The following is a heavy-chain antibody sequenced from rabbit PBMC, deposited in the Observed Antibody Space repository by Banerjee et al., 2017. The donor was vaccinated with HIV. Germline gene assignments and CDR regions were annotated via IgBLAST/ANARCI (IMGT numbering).Heavy chain of an antibody. D-gene: IGHD8-1*01. CDR2: INTGSGNT. CDR1: GFSFSSGYD. J-gene: IGHJ4*01. Sequence: QQLVESGGGLVKPGASLTLTCKASGFSFSSGYDMCWVRQAPGKGLEWIGCINTGSGNTYYASWAKGRFTISKTSSTTVTLQMTSLTAADTATYFCVRVGTSYYDYFNLWGQGTLVTVS. CDR3: VRVGTSYYDYFNL. V-gene: IGHV1S40*01.